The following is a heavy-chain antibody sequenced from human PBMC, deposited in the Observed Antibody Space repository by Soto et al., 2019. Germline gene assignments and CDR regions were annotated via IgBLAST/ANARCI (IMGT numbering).Heavy chain of an antibody. Sequence: QVQLVXXGXXXXXPGASVKVSCKASGYTFTSYGISWVRQAPGQGLEWMGWISAYNGNTNYAQKLQGRVTMTTDTSTSTAYMELRSLRSDDTAVYYCARDPPYSSGWYAGFDPWGQGTLVTVSS. D-gene: IGHD6-19*01. V-gene: IGHV1-18*01. CDR1: GYTFTSYG. CDR3: ARDPPYSSGWYAGFDP. CDR2: ISAYNGNT. J-gene: IGHJ5*02.